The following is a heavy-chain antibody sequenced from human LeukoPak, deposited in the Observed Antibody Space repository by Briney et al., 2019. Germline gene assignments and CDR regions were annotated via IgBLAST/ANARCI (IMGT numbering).Heavy chain of an antibody. CDR3: ARGNYDILTGYFVY. D-gene: IGHD3-9*01. V-gene: IGHV1-2*04. CDR2: INPNSGGT. Sequence: GASVKVSCKASGYTFTGYYMHWVRQAPGQELEWMGWINPNSGGTNYAQKFQGWVTMTRDTSISTAYMELSRLRSDDTAVYYCARGNYDILTGYFVYWGQGTLVTVSS. CDR1: GYTFTGYY. J-gene: IGHJ4*02.